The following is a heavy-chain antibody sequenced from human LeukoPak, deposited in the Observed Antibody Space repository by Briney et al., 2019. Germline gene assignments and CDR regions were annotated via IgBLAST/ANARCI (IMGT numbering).Heavy chain of an antibody. J-gene: IGHJ4*02. Sequence: PGGSLRLSCAASGFTFSSYAMDWVRQAPGKGLEWVAVISYDGSNKYYADSVKGRFTISRDNSKNTLYLQMNSLRAEDTAVYYCARSRAATSQEFDYWGQGTLVTVSS. D-gene: IGHD6-13*01. CDR1: GFTFSSYA. V-gene: IGHV3-30*04. CDR3: ARSRAATSQEFDY. CDR2: ISYDGSNK.